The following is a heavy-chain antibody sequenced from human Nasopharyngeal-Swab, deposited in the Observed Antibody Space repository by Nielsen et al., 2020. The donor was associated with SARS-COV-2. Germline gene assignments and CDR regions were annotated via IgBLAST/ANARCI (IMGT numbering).Heavy chain of an antibody. CDR1: GFTFNMYS. CDR3: ARLGTESYHYYSLDV. J-gene: IGHJ6*02. Sequence: GGSLRLSCVTSGFTFNMYSTHWVRQAPGKGLEWVASISSSSNYIYYGDSVKGRFTISRDNTQKSLYLEMNSLRVEDTAVYYCARLGTESYHYYSLDVWGQGTTVTVSS. CDR2: ISSSSNYI. D-gene: IGHD1-1*01. V-gene: IGHV3-21*01.